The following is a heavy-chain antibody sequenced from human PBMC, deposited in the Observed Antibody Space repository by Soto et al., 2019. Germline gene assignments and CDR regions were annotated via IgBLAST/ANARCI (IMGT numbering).Heavy chain of an antibody. CDR3: AREGSISMVRGVIIDPNYYYYGMDV. CDR2: IYSGGST. J-gene: IGHJ6*02. Sequence: PGGSLRLSCAASGFTVSSNYMSWVRQAPGKGLEWVSVIYSGGSTYYADSVKGRFTISRDNSKNTLYLQMNSLRAEDTAVYYCAREGSISMVRGVIIDPNYYYYGMDVWGQGTTGTVSS. CDR1: GFTVSSNY. V-gene: IGHV3-66*01. D-gene: IGHD3-10*01.